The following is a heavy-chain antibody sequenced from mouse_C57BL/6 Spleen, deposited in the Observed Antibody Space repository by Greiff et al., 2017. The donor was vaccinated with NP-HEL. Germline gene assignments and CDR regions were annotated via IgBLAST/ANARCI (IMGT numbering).Heavy chain of an antibody. CDR3: ARILITTVVAPYYYAMDY. V-gene: IGHV1-55*01. J-gene: IGHJ4*01. CDR2: IYPGSGST. CDR1: GYTFTSYW. D-gene: IGHD1-1*01. Sequence: QVQLQQPGAELVKPGASVKMSCKASGYTFTSYWITWVKQRPGQGLGWIGDIYPGSGSTNYNEKFKSKATLTVDTSSSTAYMQLSSLTSEDSAVYYCARILITTVVAPYYYAMDYWGQGTSVTVSS.